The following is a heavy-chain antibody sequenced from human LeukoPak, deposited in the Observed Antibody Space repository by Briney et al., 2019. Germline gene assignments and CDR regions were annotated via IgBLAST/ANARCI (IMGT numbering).Heavy chain of an antibody. V-gene: IGHV3-9*01. CDR3: ATEITNDAFDI. CDR2: ISWNSGSI. J-gene: IGHJ3*02. Sequence: GMSLRLSCSASGFTFYYYGMHLARQASCMALALFSGISWNSGSIGYADSVKGRFTISRDNAKNSLYLQMNSLRAEDTALYYCATEITNDAFDIWGQGTMVTVSS. D-gene: IGHD3-10*01. CDR1: GFTFYYYG.